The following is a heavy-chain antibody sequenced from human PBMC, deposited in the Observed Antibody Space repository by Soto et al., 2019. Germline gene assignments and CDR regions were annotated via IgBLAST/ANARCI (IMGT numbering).Heavy chain of an antibody. V-gene: IGHV3-23*01. CDR1: GFTFSSYA. Sequence: GGSLRLSCAASGFTFSSYAMSWVRQAPGKGLEWVSAISGSGGSTYYADSVKGRFTISRDNSKNTLYLQMNSLRAEDTALYYCAKSGGSSSWYVSPPDYWGQGTLVTVSS. J-gene: IGHJ4*02. CDR2: ISGSGGST. CDR3: AKSGGSSSWYVSPPDY. D-gene: IGHD6-13*01.